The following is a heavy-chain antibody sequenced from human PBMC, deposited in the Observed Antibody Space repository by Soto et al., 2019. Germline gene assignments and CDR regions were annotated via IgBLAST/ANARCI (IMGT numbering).Heavy chain of an antibody. CDR3: ASDMGY. J-gene: IGHJ4*02. CDR2: MYYSGST. CDR1: GGSISSTNYY. V-gene: IGHV4-39*01. Sequence: PSETLSLTCTVSGGSISSTNYYWGWIRQPPGRGLEWIGSMYYSGSTYYNPSLKSRVTISVDTSKNQFFLKLSSVTAADTAIYYCASDMGYWGQGILVTVSS.